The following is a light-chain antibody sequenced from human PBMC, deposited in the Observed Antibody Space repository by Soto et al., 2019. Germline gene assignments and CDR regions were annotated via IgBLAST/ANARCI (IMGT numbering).Light chain of an antibody. Sequence: EIVRTQSPATLSVSPGERATLSCRASQSVSRNLAWYQQRPGRAPRLLIYDASTRATDIPARFSGSGSGTEFTLTISSLQSEDFAVYYCQQYNNWPLYTFGQGTKLEIK. V-gene: IGKV3-15*01. CDR2: DAS. CDR3: QQYNNWPLYT. CDR1: QSVSRN. J-gene: IGKJ2*01.